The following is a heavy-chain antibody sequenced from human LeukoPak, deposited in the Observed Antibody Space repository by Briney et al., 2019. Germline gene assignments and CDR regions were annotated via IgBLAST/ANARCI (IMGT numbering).Heavy chain of an antibody. D-gene: IGHD5-12*01. V-gene: IGHV3-53*01. CDR3: ALATIFGAYYYYYYMDV. CDR1: GFTVSSNY. CDR2: IYSGGST. J-gene: IGHJ6*03. Sequence: GGSLRLSCAASGFTVSSNYMSWVRQAPGKGLEWVSVIYSGGSTYSADSVKGRFSISRDNSKNTRYLQMDSLRAEDTAVYYCALATIFGAYYYYYYMDVWGKGTTVTVSS.